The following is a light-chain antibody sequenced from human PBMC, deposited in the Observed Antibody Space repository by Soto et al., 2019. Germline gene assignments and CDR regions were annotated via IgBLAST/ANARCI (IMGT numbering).Light chain of an antibody. CDR3: QQRSNWPPA. J-gene: IGKJ4*01. Sequence: EIVLTQSPSTLSLSPGERATLSCRASQSVSSHLAWYQQKPGQAPRLLIYDASNRPPGIPARFSGSGSGTDFTLTISSLEPEDFAVYYCQQRSNWPPAFGGGTKVEIK. CDR1: QSVSSH. V-gene: IGKV3-11*01. CDR2: DAS.